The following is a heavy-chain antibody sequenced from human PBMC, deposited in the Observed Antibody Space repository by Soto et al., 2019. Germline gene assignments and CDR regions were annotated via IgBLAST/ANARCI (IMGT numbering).Heavy chain of an antibody. CDR1: GDSVSSDSAT. CDR3: ARRGKVGAYSSGLDY. Sequence: SQTLSLTCAISGDSVSSDSATWNWIRQSPSRGLEWLGRTYYRSKWYNDYAVSVKSRITINPDTSKNHFSLHLNSVTPEDTAIYYCARRGKVGAYSSGLDYWGQGTLVTVSS. D-gene: IGHD3-22*01. CDR2: TYYRSKWYN. J-gene: IGHJ4*02. V-gene: IGHV6-1*01.